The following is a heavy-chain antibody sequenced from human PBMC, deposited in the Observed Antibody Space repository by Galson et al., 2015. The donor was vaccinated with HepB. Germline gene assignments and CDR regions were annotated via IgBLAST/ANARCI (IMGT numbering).Heavy chain of an antibody. J-gene: IGHJ4*02. V-gene: IGHV3-30*04. CDR2: MSIDGRRQ. D-gene: IGHD3-22*01. CDR1: GFTVDAYA. CDR3: AREMIPASPDSFDY. Sequence: SLRLSCAVSGFTVDAYAMHWVRQAPGKGLEWVAVMSIDGRRQVYIDSVKGRFSISRDSSKNTLYLEVNSLRVDDTAVYYCAREMIPASPDSFDYWGQGTLVTVSS.